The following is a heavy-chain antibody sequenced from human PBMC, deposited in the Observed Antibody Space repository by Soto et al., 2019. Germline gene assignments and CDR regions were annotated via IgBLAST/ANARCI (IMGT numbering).Heavy chain of an antibody. CDR3: AKGRGKNWNFDY. J-gene: IGHJ4*02. V-gene: IGHV3-23*01. CDR1: GFTFSSYA. CDR2: ISGSGGTA. D-gene: IGHD1-1*01. Sequence: EVQLLESVGGSVQPGGSLRLSCAASGFTFSSYAMHWVRRPPGKGLEWVSSISGSGGTAYYADSVKGRFSISRDSLVNTLYLQMNSLRAEDTAVYYCAKGRGKNWNFDYWGQGTLVTVSP.